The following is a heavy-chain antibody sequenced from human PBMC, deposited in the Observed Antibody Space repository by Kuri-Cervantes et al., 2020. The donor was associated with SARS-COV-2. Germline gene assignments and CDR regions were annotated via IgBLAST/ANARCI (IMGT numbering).Heavy chain of an antibody. V-gene: IGHV3-30*18. D-gene: IGHD1-26*01. CDR1: GFIFSRYG. CDR2: ISYDGTNK. CDR3: VKDKSRIVGSRMELDGMDV. Sequence: GESLKISCAASGFIFSRYGMHWVRQAPGKGLEWVTVISYDGTNKYYADSSVKGRFTISRDNSKNTLYLQMNSLRAEDTAVYYCVKDKSRIVGSRMELDGMDVWGQGTTVTVSS. J-gene: IGHJ6*02.